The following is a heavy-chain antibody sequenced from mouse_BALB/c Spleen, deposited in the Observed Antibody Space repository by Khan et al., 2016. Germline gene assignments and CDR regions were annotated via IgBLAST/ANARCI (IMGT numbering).Heavy chain of an antibody. D-gene: IGHD6-1*01. V-gene: IGHV1-69*02. CDR2: IAPSDTYT. Sequence: QVQLQQSGTELVKPGASLKLSCKASGYAFTSYWMHWVRQRPGYGLEWIGKIAPSDTYTNYNQKFMGRATLTVDKSSTTAYMQFSSLTFEDSAVYYCLRSPEVPAGDSVDYWGQGTSVTVSS. CDR3: LRSPEVPAGDSVDY. J-gene: IGHJ4*01. CDR1: GYAFTSYW.